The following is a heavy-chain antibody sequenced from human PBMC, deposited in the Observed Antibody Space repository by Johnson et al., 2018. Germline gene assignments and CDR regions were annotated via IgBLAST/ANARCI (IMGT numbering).Heavy chain of an antibody. CDR3: ARDNLYDYDSSAYYFGGYFQH. CDR1: GFTFSSYS. V-gene: IGHV3-21*01. J-gene: IGHJ1*01. CDR2: ISSSSRYI. D-gene: IGHD3-22*01. Sequence: VQLVQSGGGLVKPGGSLRLSCAASGFTFSSYSMNWVRQAPGKGLEWVSSISSSSRYIYYADEGRGRYTISRDNAKNSLYLQMNSRRAEDTAVYYCARDNLYDYDSSAYYFGGYFQHWGQGTLVTVSS.